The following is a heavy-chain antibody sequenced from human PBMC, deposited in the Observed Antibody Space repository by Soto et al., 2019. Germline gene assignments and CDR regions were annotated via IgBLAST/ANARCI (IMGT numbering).Heavy chain of an antibody. CDR2: IYTSGST. CDR3: AREEGDSATYGNNWFDP. V-gene: IGHV4-4*07. D-gene: IGHD1-26*01. CDR1: GGSISNYY. Sequence: SETLSLTCTVSGGSISNYYWSWIRQPAGKGLVWIGRIYTSGSTSYSPSLKSRVTMSVDTSKNQFSLKLSSVTAADTAVYFCAREEGDSATYGNNWFDPWGQGTLVTVSS. J-gene: IGHJ5*02.